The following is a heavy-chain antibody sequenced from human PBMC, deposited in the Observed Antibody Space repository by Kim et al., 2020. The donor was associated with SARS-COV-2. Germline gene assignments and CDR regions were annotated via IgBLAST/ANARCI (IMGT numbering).Heavy chain of an antibody. CDR2: IYYSGST. J-gene: IGHJ5*02. CDR3: ARINRITMIVVVTVWFDP. CDR1: GGSISSGGYY. V-gene: IGHV4-31*03. Sequence: SETLSLTCTVSGGSISSGGYYWSSIRQHPGKGLEWTGYIYYSGSTYYNPSLKSRVTISVDKSKNQFSLKLSTVTAADTAVYYCARINRITMIVVVTVWFDPWGQETLVTVS. D-gene: IGHD3-22*01.